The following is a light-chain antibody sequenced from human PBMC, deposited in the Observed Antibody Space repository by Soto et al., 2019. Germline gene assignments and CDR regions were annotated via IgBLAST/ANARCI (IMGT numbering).Light chain of an antibody. V-gene: IGKV1-5*03. CDR2: KAS. CDR1: QNINTW. J-gene: IGKJ1*01. CDR3: QQYGSSGT. Sequence: DIQMNQSPSTVYASVGDRVTITCRASQNINTWFAWYQQKRGKAPKLLIIKASSLESGVPSRFSGSGSGTDFTLTISRLEPEDFAVYYCQQYGSSGTFGQGTKVDIK.